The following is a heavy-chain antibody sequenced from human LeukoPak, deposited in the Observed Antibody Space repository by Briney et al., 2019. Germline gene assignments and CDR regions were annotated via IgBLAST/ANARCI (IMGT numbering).Heavy chain of an antibody. CDR1: GGSISSNVYT. CDR3: ARGYSNPDFDY. D-gene: IGHD4-11*01. V-gene: IGHV4-30-4*01. J-gene: IGHJ4*02. Sequence: SETLSLTCTVSGGSISSNVYTWNWIRQPPGKGLEWIGYIYYSGSTHYSLSLNSRVTISLDTSKNQFSLKLSSVTAADTAVYYCARGYSNPDFDYWGQGTLVTVSS. CDR2: IYYSGST.